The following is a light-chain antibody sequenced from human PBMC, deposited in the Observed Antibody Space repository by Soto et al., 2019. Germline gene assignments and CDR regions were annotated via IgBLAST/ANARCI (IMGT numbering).Light chain of an antibody. J-gene: IGKJ2*01. V-gene: IGKV3-11*01. CDR1: QSVSGY. Sequence: EIVLTQSPATLSLSPGERATLFCSASQSVSGYLAWYQQKPGQAPRLVIHDVSRRAPDIPARFSGRGSGTDFTLTIRSLEPEDFSVYDCHQRSDWPITFGRGTKLQ. CDR2: DVS. CDR3: HQRSDWPIT.